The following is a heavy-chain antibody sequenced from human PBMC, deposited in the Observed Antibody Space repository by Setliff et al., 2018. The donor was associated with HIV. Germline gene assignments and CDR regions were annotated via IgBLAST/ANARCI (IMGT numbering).Heavy chain of an antibody. V-gene: IGHV1-69-2*01. CDR1: GYTFTNYN. J-gene: IGHJ3*02. Sequence: ASVKVSCKASGYTFTNYNIHWVQQAPGKGLQWMGRIDPKNGTTIYAEKFQGRVTIIADTSIDTTYMALSSLRSEDTAIYYCAAEGNIFDIWGRGTRVTVS. CDR3: AAEGNIFDI. CDR2: IDPKNGTT.